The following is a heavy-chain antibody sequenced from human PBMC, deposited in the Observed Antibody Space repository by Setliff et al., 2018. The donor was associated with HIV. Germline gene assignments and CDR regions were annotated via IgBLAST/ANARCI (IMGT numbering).Heavy chain of an antibody. J-gene: IGHJ6*03. Sequence: GASVKVSCKASGGTFSNYAISWVRQAPGQGLEWMGGIIPIFGTTNYAQKFQGRVTITADESTSTAYMELSSLRPEDTAVYYCARGLRGVIKGRYYYMDVWGKGTTVTVSS. D-gene: IGHD3-10*01. CDR3: ARGLRGVIKGRYYYMDV. V-gene: IGHV1-69*13. CDR2: IIPIFGTT. CDR1: GGTFSNYA.